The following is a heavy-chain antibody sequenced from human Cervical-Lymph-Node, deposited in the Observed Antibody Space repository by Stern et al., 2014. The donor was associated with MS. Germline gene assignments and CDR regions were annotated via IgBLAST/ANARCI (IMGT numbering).Heavy chain of an antibody. CDR1: GFTFSSYA. V-gene: IGHV3-23*04. D-gene: IGHD6-13*01. CDR3: AKVRRSRSSKPNWFDP. J-gene: IGHJ5*02. CDR2: IRGSGGST. Sequence: EVQLVESGGGLVQPGGSLRLSCAASGFTFSSYAMSWVRQAPGKGLEWVSAIRGSGGSTYYADSVKGRFTNSRDNSKNTLYLQMISLRAENTAVYDCAKVRRSRSSKPNWFDPWGQGTLVTVSS.